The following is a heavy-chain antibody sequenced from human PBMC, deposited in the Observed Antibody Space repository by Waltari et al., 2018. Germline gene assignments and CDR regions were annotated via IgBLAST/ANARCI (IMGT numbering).Heavy chain of an antibody. CDR3: ARSYYYDRRANYPSLGAFDS. Sequence: QVQLVQSGAEVKQPGSSMKVSCKASGDTFRRYAISWVRQAPGQGLEWMGGIHPLFGTTNQGQRFQGRSTMTADEPTSTAYVGRRSLKSEDTAVYFCARSYYYDRRANYPSLGAFDSWGQGTLVTVAS. J-gene: IGHJ4*02. V-gene: IGHV1-69*12. D-gene: IGHD3-22*01. CDR2: IHPLFGTT. CDR1: GDTFRRYA.